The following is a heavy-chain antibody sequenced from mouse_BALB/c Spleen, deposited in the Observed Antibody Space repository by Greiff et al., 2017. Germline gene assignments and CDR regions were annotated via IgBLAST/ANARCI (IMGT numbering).Heavy chain of an antibody. CDR1: GFTFSSYA. J-gene: IGHJ2*01. CDR3: ARRRDGSSYEDYFDY. CDR2: ISSGGSYT. V-gene: IGHV5-9-4*01. D-gene: IGHD1-1*01. Sequence: EVQGVESGGGLVKPGGSLKLSCAASGFTFSSYAMSWVRQSPEKRLEWVAEISSGGSYTYYPDTVTGRFTISRDNAKNTLYLEMSSLRSEDTAMYYCARRRDGSSYEDYFDYWGQGTTLTVSS.